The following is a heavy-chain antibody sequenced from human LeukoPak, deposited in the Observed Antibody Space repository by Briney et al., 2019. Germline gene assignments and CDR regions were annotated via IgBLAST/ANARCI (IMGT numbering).Heavy chain of an antibody. V-gene: IGHV3-49*04. J-gene: IGHJ4*02. Sequence: PGGSLRLSCTASGFTFGDYAMSWVRQAPGEGLEWVGLIRNKGYGGAAEYAASVKGRFIISRDDSKSTAYLQMNSLQAEDTAVYYCTRAWVQSNFDYWGQGTLVTVSS. CDR3: TRAWVQSNFDY. CDR2: IRNKGYGGAA. CDR1: GFTFGDYA. D-gene: IGHD4/OR15-4a*01.